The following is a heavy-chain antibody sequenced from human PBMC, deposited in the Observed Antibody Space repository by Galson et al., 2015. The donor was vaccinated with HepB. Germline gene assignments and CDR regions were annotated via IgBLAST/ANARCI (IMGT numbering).Heavy chain of an antibody. CDR2: ISGYNGNT. CDR3: ARDIRDIYYGMDV. D-gene: IGHD3-10*01. V-gene: IGHV1-18*04. Sequence: SVKVSCKASGYTFTSYGISWVRQAPGQGLEWMGWISGYNGNTNYAQKFQGRVTMTTDTSTSTAYLEVGSLRSDDTAVYYCARDIRDIYYGMDVWDQGTTVTVSS. J-gene: IGHJ6*02. CDR1: GYTFTSYG.